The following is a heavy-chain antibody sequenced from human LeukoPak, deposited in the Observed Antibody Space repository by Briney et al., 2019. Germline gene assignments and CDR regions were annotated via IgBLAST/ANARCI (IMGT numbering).Heavy chain of an antibody. Sequence: SETLSLTCTVSGDSISGSNYHWGWIRQPPGKGLEWLGTVHHTGTAFYNPSLRGRTTVSVDPSKNEFSLKLTSVTAADTAVYYCAREPDAWGQGILVIVSS. CDR3: AREPDA. CDR2: VHHTGTA. J-gene: IGHJ5*02. V-gene: IGHV4-39*07. CDR1: GDSISGSNYH.